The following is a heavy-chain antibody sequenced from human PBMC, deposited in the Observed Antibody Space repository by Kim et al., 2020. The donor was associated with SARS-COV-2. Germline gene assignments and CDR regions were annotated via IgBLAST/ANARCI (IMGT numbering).Heavy chain of an antibody. D-gene: IGHD5-12*01. Sequence: ASVKVSCKASGYTFTSYYMHWVRQAPGQGLEWMGIINPSGGSTSYAQKFQGRVTMTRDTSTSTVYMELSSLRSEDTAVYYCARQEDGYRNGRYAFDIWGQGTMVTVSS. J-gene: IGHJ3*02. CDR1: GYTFTSYY. CDR3: ARQEDGYRNGRYAFDI. CDR2: INPSGGST. V-gene: IGHV1-46*01.